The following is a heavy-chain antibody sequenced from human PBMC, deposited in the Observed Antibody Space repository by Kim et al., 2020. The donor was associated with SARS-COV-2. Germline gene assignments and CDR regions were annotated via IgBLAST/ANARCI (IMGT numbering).Heavy chain of an antibody. D-gene: IGHD2-21*02. J-gene: IGHJ4*02. CDR3: CRQGSTTVVTIDS. V-gene: IGHV3-49*03. CDR2: IGSTGRGGSP. Sequence: GGSLRLSCTGSGFTFGEYGFSWFRQAPGKGLEWVGLIGSTGRGGSPEYAASVQGRFTISRDDSKRVAYLQMNSLKTDDTAIYYCCRQGSTTVVTIDSWGQGTLVSVSS. CDR1: GFTFGEYG.